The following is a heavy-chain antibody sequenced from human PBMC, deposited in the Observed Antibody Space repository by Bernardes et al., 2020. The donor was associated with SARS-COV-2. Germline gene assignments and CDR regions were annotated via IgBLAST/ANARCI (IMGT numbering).Heavy chain of an antibody. Sequence: SETLSLTCSVYGGSFSAYYWSWIRQPTGKGLEWIGEISHTERTHYNPSLKSRVTLSVDTSKNQFSLNLNSVTAADTAVYYCARTRSGWYPFDNWSQGTLVTGSS. D-gene: IGHD6-19*01. V-gene: IGHV4-34*01. CDR3: ARTRSGWYPFDN. CDR2: ISHTERT. CDR1: GGSFSAYY. J-gene: IGHJ4*02.